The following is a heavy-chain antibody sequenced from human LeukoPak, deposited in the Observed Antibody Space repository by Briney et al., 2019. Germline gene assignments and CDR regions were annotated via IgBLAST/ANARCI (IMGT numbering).Heavy chain of an antibody. CDR1: GFTFSSYG. Sequence: GGSLRLSCAASGFTFSSYGMHWVRQAPGKGLEWVAVIWYDGSNKYYADSVKGRFTISRDNSKNTLYLQMNSLRAEDTAVYYCARGLFGSGYYYYFDYWGQGTLVTVSS. CDR3: ARGLFGSGYYYYFDY. V-gene: IGHV3-33*01. J-gene: IGHJ4*02. D-gene: IGHD3-22*01. CDR2: IWYDGSNK.